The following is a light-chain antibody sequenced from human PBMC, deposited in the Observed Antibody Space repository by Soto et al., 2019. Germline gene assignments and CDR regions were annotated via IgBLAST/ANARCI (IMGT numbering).Light chain of an antibody. CDR2: GVN. CDR3: SSYTRSSTVI. J-gene: IGLJ2*01. Sequence: QSVLTQPASVSGSPGQSITISCTGTSSDVGGYNYVSWYQQHPGKAPKLLIYGVNNRPSGVSNRFSGSKSGNTASLTISGLQAEDEADYYCSSYTRSSTVIFGGGTKVTVL. CDR1: SSDVGGYNY. V-gene: IGLV2-14*01.